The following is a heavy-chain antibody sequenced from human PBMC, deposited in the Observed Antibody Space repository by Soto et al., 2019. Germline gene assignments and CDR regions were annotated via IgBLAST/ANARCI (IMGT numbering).Heavy chain of an antibody. Sequence: QVQLVESGGGLVKPGGSLRLSCAASGFTFSDYYMSWIRQAPGKGLEWVSYISGSGSYTNYADSVKGRFTISRDNAKNSLYLQVNSLRAEDTAVYCCARDEGGGWGFLILWGQGTLVTVSS. CDR1: GFTFSDYY. CDR3: ARDEGGGWGFLIL. J-gene: IGHJ4*02. CDR2: ISGSGSYT. V-gene: IGHV3-11*06. D-gene: IGHD2-21*01.